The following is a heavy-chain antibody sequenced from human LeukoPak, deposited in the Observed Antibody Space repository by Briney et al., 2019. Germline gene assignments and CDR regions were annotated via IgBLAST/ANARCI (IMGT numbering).Heavy chain of an antibody. CDR3: ARLVLGSLILGGSAFDI. Sequence: PSETLSLTCAVYGGSFSGYYWSWIRQPPGKGLEWIGSIYYSGSTYYNPSLKSRVTVSVDTSKNQFSLKLSSVTAADTAVYYCARLVLGSLILGGSAFDIWGQGTMVTVSS. V-gene: IGHV4-34*01. CDR1: GGSFSGYY. J-gene: IGHJ3*02. D-gene: IGHD3-22*01. CDR2: IYYSGST.